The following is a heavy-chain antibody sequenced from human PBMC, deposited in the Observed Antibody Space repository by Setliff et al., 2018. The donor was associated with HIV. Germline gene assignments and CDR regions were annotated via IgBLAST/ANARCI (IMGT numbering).Heavy chain of an antibody. J-gene: IGHJ6*03. Sequence: LSLTCTVSGGSLRSYYWSWIRQPAGKGLEWIGRIYTSGSTNYNPSLKSRVTMSVDTSKNQFSLKLSSVTAADTAVYYCARESGSGSYYDYYYYYMDVWGKGTTVTVSS. CDR2: IYTSGST. D-gene: IGHD1-26*01. CDR1: GGSLRSYY. V-gene: IGHV4-4*07. CDR3: ARESGSGSYYDYYYYYMDV.